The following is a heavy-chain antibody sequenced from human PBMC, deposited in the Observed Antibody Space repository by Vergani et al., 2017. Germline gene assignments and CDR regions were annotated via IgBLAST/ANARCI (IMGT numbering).Heavy chain of an antibody. D-gene: IGHD3-9*01. J-gene: IGHJ4*02. V-gene: IGHV4-61*01. Sequence: QVQLQESGPGLVKPSETLSLTCTVSGGSVSSGSYYWSWIRQPPGKGLEWIGYIYYSGSTNYNPSLKSRVTISVDTSKNQFSLKLSSVTAADTAVYYRARGYYDSLTGYVLDYWGQGTLVTVSS. CDR1: GGSVSSGSYY. CDR3: ARGYYDSLTGYVLDY. CDR2: IYYSGST.